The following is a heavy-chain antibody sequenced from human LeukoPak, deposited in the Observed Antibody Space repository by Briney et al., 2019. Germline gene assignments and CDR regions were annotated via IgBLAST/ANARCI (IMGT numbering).Heavy chain of an antibody. J-gene: IGHJ5*02. V-gene: IGHV1-8*01. CDR3: SRGPRFDP. Sequence: GASVKVSCKTSGYSFNIYEINWVRQATGQGLEWMGWVNPNSGDTDYAQKFQGRLTMTRNTSISTAYMELSGLRLEDTPVYYCSRGPRFDPWGQATQV. CDR1: GYSFNIYE. CDR2: VNPNSGDT.